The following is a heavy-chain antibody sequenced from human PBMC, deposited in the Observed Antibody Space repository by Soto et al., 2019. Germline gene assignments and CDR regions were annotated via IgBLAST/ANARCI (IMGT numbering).Heavy chain of an antibody. Sequence: GGSLRLSCAASGFTFDDYTMHWVRQAPRKGLEWVSLISWDGGSTYYADSVKGRFTISRDNSKNSLYLQMNSLRTEDTALYYCAKEDRYHYYGMDVWGQGTTVTVSS. CDR3: AKEDRYHYYGMDV. J-gene: IGHJ6*02. CDR2: ISWDGGST. V-gene: IGHV3-43*01. CDR1: GFTFDDYT.